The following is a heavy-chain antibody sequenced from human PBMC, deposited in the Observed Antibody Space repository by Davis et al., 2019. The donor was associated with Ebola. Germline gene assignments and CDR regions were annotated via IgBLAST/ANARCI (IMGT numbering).Heavy chain of an antibody. CDR2: INHSGST. CDR1: GGSISSSSYY. D-gene: IGHD3-10*01. V-gene: IGHV4-39*07. J-gene: IGHJ6*02. Sequence: MPSETLSLTCTVSGGSISSSSYYWSWIRQPPGKGLEWIGEINHSGSTNYNPSLKSRVTISVDTSKNQFSLKLSSVTAADTAVYYCARGGYGYGMDVWGQGTTVTVSS. CDR3: ARGGYGYGMDV.